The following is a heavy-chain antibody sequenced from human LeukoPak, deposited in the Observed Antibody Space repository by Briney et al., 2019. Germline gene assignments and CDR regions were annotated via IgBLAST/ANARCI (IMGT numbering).Heavy chain of an antibody. Sequence: PSETLSLTCTVSGYSISSGYYWGWIRQPPGKGLEWIGSIYHSGSTYYNPSLKSRVTISVDTSKNQFSLKLSSVTAADTAVYYCARGDFEYDSSGYLHWGQGTLVTVSS. V-gene: IGHV4-38-2*02. CDR2: IYHSGST. CDR1: GYSISSGYY. J-gene: IGHJ4*02. CDR3: ARGDFEYDSSGYLH. D-gene: IGHD3-22*01.